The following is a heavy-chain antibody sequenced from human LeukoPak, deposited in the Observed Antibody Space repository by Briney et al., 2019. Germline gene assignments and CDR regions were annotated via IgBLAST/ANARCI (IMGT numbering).Heavy chain of an antibody. J-gene: IGHJ4*02. D-gene: IGHD3-22*01. V-gene: IGHV1-2*02. Sequence: ASVKVSCKASGYTFTGYYMHWVRQAPGQGLEWMGWINPNSGGTNYAQKFQGRVTMTRDTSISTAYMELSRLRSDDTAVYYCARDRDYDSSFDYWGQGTLVTVYS. CDR1: GYTFTGYY. CDR3: ARDRDYDSSFDY. CDR2: INPNSGGT.